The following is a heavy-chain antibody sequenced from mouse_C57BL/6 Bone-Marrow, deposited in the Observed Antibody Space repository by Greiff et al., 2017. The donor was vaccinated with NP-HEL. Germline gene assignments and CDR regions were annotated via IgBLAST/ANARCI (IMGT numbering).Heavy chain of an antibody. D-gene: IGHD3-2*02. J-gene: IGHJ2*01. CDR1: GYTFTSYW. V-gene: IGHV1-59*01. CDR3: ARSRQLRGYFDY. Sequence: QVQLQQPGAELVRPGTSVTLSCKASGYTFTSYWMHWVQQRPGQGLEWIGVIDPSDSYTNYNQQFKGKATLTVDTSSSTAYMQLSSLTSEDSAVYYCARSRQLRGYFDYWGQGTTLTVSS. CDR2: IDPSDSYT.